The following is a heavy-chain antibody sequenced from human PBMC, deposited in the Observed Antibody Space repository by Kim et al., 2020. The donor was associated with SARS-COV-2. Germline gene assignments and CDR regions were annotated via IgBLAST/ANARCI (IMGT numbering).Heavy chain of an antibody. V-gene: IGHV3-49*04. CDR2: ISNKDTSEQI. Sequence: GGSLRLSCVGSGLSFDDYSVSWVRQAPGKGLEWVAFISNKDTSEQIHYGASVEGRFTISKDDSANVAYLQMNSLKTEDTGVYYCARDSFGGFPDDGFTVWGQGTMVTVS. CDR3: ARDSFGGFPDDGFTV. CDR1: GLSFDDYS. J-gene: IGHJ3*01. D-gene: IGHD2-15*01.